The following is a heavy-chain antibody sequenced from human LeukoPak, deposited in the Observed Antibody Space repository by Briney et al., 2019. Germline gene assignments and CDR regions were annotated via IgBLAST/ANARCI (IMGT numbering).Heavy chain of an antibody. Sequence: SETLSLTCTVSGGSISSYYWSWIRQPAGKGLEWIGRIYTSGSTNYNPSLKSRVTMSVDTSKNQFSLKLSSVTAADTAVYYCASGLVATIGSGYYYYGMDVWGQGTTVTVSS. J-gene: IGHJ6*02. V-gene: IGHV4-4*07. CDR3: ASGLVATIGSGYYYYGMDV. CDR1: GGSISSYY. CDR2: IYTSGST. D-gene: IGHD5-12*01.